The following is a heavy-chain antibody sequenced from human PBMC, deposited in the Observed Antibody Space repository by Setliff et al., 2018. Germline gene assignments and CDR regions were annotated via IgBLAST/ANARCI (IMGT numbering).Heavy chain of an antibody. V-gene: IGHV4-59*01. CDR3: ARDYQGGWFDP. Sequence: KPSETLSLTCTISGGSTSSFYWSWIRQAPGKGLEWIGYVDHSGSTNFSPSLKSRGTISVDTSKTQVSLTLTSVTAADTAVYYCARDYQGGWFDPWGPGTLVTVSS. J-gene: IGHJ5*02. CDR2: VDHSGST. CDR1: GGSTSSFY. D-gene: IGHD3-16*01.